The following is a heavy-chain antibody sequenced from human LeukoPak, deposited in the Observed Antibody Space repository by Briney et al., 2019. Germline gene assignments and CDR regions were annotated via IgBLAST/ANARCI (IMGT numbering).Heavy chain of an antibody. CDR2: ISAYSGNT. CDR1: GYAFTTYG. Sequence: ASVKVSCKASGYAFTTYGIHWVRQAPGQGLEWMGWISAYSGNTKYAQNLQGRVTMTTDTSTSTAYMEVGSLRSDDTAMYYCAREDSSGWYFDYWGQGTLVTVSS. V-gene: IGHV1-18*01. J-gene: IGHJ4*02. CDR3: AREDSSGWYFDY. D-gene: IGHD6-19*01.